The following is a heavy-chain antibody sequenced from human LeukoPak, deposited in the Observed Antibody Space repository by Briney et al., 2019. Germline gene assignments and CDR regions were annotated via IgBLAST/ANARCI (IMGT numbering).Heavy chain of an antibody. J-gene: IGHJ5*02. CDR2: ISAYNGNT. D-gene: IGHD3-10*01. Sequence: ASVKVSCKASGYTFTSYGISWVRQAPGQGLEWMGWISAYNGNTNYAQKLQGRVTMTTDTSTSTAHMELRSLRSDDTAVYYCARDEPVRGVMKFDPWGQGTLVTVSS. CDR1: GYTFTSYG. CDR3: ARDEPVRGVMKFDP. V-gene: IGHV1-18*01.